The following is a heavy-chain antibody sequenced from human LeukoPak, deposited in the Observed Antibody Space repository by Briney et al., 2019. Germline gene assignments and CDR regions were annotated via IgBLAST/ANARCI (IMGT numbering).Heavy chain of an antibody. CDR1: GYTFTSYY. CDR3: ARDFTVLRYFDWLAPEKSYYFDY. CDR2: INPSGGST. V-gene: IGHV1-46*01. Sequence: ASVKVSCKASGYTFTSYYMHWVRQAPGQGLEWMGIINPSGGSTSYAQKFQGRVTMTRDTSTSTVYMELSSLRSEDTAVYYCARDFTVLRYFDWLAPEKSYYFDYWGQGTLVTVSS. J-gene: IGHJ4*02. D-gene: IGHD3-9*01.